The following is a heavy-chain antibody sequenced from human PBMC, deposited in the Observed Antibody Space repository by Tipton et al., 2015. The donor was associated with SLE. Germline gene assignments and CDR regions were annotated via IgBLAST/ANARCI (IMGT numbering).Heavy chain of an antibody. J-gene: IGHJ4*02. D-gene: IGHD2-21*02. CDR3: AREGDYYFDY. Sequence: TLSLTCAVSCSSVTSYTWSWIRQPAGKGLEWIGLIYISGNTNYNPSLRSRVTMSVDTSKNQISLTLRSVTAEDTGVYYCAREGDYYFDYWGQGTLVTVSS. CDR2: IYISGNT. V-gene: IGHV4-4*07. CDR1: CSSVTSYT.